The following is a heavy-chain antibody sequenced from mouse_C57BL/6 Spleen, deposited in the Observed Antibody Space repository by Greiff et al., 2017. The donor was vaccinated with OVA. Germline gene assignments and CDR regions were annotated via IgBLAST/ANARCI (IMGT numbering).Heavy chain of an antibody. CDR3: ARHDYGRGFAY. CDR1: GFSLTSYG. V-gene: IGHV2-6-1*01. Sequence: QVTLKESGPGLVAPSQSLSITCTVSGFSLTSYGVHWVRQPPGKGLEWLVVIWSDGSTTYNSALKSRLSISKDNSKSQVFLKMNSLHTDDTAMYYCARHDYGRGFAYWGQGTLVTASA. J-gene: IGHJ3*01. CDR2: IWSDGST. D-gene: IGHD1-1*01.